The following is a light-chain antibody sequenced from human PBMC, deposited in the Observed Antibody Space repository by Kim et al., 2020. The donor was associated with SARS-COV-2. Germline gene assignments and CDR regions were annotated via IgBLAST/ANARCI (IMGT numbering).Light chain of an antibody. J-gene: IGLJ2*01. CDR2: SND. V-gene: IGLV1-47*02. CDR3: TTWDDSLSGHVV. Sequence: QRVTISCSGSSSNFGNNYVYWYQQFPETAPQLLIYSNDQRPSGVPDRFSGSKSGTSASLVISGLRSEDEADYYCTTWDDSLSGHVVFGGGTKLTVL. CDR1: SSNFGNNY.